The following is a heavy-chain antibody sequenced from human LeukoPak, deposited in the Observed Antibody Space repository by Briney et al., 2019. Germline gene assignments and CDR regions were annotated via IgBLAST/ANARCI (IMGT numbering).Heavy chain of an antibody. CDR3: AELGITMIGGV. CDR2: ISSSGSTI. J-gene: IGHJ6*04. CDR1: GFTSSRYS. Sequence: GGSLRLSCAASGFTSSRYSMNWVRQAPGKGLEWVSYISSSGSTIYYADSVKGRFTISRDNAKNSLYLQMNSLRAEDTAVYYCAELGITMIGGVWGKGTTVTISS. V-gene: IGHV3-48*04. D-gene: IGHD3-10*02.